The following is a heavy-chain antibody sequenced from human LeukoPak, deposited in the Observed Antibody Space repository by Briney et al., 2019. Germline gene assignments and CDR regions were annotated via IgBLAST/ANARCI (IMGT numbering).Heavy chain of an antibody. V-gene: IGHV4-31*03. D-gene: IGHD4-23*01. CDR3: ARDVATVVTGYMDV. CDR2: IYYSGST. CDR1: GGSISSGGYY. J-gene: IGHJ6*03. Sequence: SQTLSLTCTVSGGSISSGGYYWSWIRQHPGKGLEWIGYIYYSGSTYYNPSLKSRVTISVDTSKNQFSLKLSSVTAADTAMYYCARDVATVVTGYMDVWGKGTTVTVSS.